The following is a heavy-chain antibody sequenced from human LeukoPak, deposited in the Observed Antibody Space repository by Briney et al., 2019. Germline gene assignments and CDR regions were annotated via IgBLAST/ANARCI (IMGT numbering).Heavy chain of an antibody. V-gene: IGHV4-59*08. J-gene: IGHJ4*02. D-gene: IGHD3-22*01. CDR1: GGSISSYY. Sequence: SETLSLTCTVSGGSISSYYWSWIRQPPGKGLEWIGYIYYSGSTNYNPSLKSRVTISVDTSKNQFSLKLGSVTAADTAVYYCATVQTPHSSGYYYWGQGTLVTVSS. CDR2: IYYSGST. CDR3: ATVQTPHSSGYYY.